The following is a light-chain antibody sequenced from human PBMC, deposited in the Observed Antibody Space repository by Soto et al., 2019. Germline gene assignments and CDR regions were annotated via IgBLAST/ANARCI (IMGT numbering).Light chain of an antibody. Sequence: IVLTQSPVLLSLSPRERVTLSCRASQSVSNNYLAWYQQKPGQAPRLLIYGASNRATGIPDRFSGSGSGTDFTLTISRLEPEDFAVYYCQQFSSYPLPVGGGTKVDIK. CDR3: QQFSSYPLP. J-gene: IGKJ4*01. CDR1: QSVSNNY. CDR2: GAS. V-gene: IGKV3-20*01.